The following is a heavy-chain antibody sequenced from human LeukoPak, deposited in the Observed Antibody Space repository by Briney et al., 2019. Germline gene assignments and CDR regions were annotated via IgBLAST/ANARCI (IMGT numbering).Heavy chain of an antibody. V-gene: IGHV3-74*03. Sequence: PGGSLRLSCAASGFTFSTYWMHWVRQAPGKGLVWVARVHREGTTTAYADSVKGRFTISRDNAKNTLYLQMTNLRAEDTAVYYCARDSDWILFDYWGRGTLVTVPS. D-gene: IGHD3/OR15-3a*01. CDR3: ARDSDWILFDY. J-gene: IGHJ4*02. CDR1: GFTFSTYW. CDR2: VHREGTTT.